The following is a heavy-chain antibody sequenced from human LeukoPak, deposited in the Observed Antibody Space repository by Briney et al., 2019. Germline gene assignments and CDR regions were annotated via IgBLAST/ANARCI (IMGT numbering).Heavy chain of an antibody. CDR2: IYSGGGT. J-gene: IGHJ4*02. CDR3: VRDAS. Sequence: PGGSLSLSCAVSGVTVSSNHMSWVRQAPGKGLEWVSAIYSGGGTYYADSVKGRFTLSRDISKNTLYLQMNSLRAEDTAVYYRVRDASWGQGTLVTVSS. CDR1: GVTVSSNH. V-gene: IGHV3-66*01.